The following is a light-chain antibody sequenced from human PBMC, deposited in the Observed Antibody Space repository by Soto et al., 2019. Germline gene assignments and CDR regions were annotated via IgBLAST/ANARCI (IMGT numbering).Light chain of an antibody. V-gene: IGKV1-39*01. J-gene: IGKJ1*01. CDR1: QNISYY. CDR2: GAS. Sequence: DIQMTQSPSPLSASVGDRLTITCRARQNISYYLNWFQQKPGKAPKLLIYGASNSHIGVPSRFSGSGSGTDFALTISSLQPEDFATYHCHQSYSTPWTFGQGTKVDVK. CDR3: HQSYSTPWT.